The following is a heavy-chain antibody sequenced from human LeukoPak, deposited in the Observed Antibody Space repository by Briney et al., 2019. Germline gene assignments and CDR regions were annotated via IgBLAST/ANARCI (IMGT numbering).Heavy chain of an antibody. J-gene: IGHJ3*02. Sequence: PWGSLRLSCVASGFTFDDCGISWVRQAPGKGLEWVSRIHWNSGSTRYADSVKGRFTISRDNAKNSLYLQMNSLRAEDTAVYYCARPGYSSSWYPTYGAFDIWGQGTMVTVSS. CDR1: GFTFDDCG. D-gene: IGHD6-13*01. CDR2: IHWNSGST. V-gene: IGHV3-20*04. CDR3: ARPGYSSSWYPTYGAFDI.